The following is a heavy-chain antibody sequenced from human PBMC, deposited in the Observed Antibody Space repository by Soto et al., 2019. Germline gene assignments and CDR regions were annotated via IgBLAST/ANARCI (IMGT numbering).Heavy chain of an antibody. D-gene: IGHD3-9*01. V-gene: IGHV4-31*03. CDR2: IYYSGST. CDR1: GGSISSGGYY. Sequence: PSETLSLTCTVSGGSISSGGYYWSWIRQHPGKGLEWIGYIYYSGSTYYNPSLKSRVTISVDTSKDQFSLKLSSVTAADTAVYYCARAPSLELRYFDWLSDHFDYWGQGTLVT. CDR3: ARAPSLELRYFDWLSDHFDY. J-gene: IGHJ4*02.